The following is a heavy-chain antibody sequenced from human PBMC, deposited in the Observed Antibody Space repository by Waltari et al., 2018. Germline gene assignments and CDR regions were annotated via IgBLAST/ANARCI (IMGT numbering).Heavy chain of an antibody. CDR2: VTRGGST. J-gene: IGHJ4*02. CDR1: GGSFSAHY. Sequence: QVQLQQWGAGLLKPSEPLSLPCTVSGGSFSAHYWTWIRQSPGKGLEWIGEVTRGGSTNYNPSVKSRVTISLDTSKNQFSLKMNSLTAADTAVYYCARGGDCGGDCVLGHWGQGTLVTVSS. CDR3: ARGGDCGGDCVLGH. V-gene: IGHV4-34*01. D-gene: IGHD2-21*02.